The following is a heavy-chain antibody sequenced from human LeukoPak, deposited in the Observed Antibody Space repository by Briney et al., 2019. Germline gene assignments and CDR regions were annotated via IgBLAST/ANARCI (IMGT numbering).Heavy chain of an antibody. CDR2: IYYSGST. CDR1: GGSISSYY. V-gene: IGHV4-59*08. D-gene: IGHD6-19*01. CDR3: ARHVADGAYDAFDI. J-gene: IGHJ3*02. Sequence: SETLSLTCTVSGGSISSYYWSWIRQPPGKGLEWIGYIYYSGSTNYNPSLKSRVTISVDTSKNQFSLKLSSVTAADTAVYYCARHVADGAYDAFDIWGQGTMVTVSS.